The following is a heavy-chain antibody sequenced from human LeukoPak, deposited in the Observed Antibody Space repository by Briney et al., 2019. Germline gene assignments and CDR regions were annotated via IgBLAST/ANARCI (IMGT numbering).Heavy chain of an antibody. J-gene: IGHJ3*02. V-gene: IGHV3-13*01. CDR2: IGTAGDT. CDR1: GFTFSSYD. CDR3: ARVNWAGAFDI. Sequence: GGSLRLSCAASGFTFSSYDMHWVRQAPGKGLEWVSAIGTAGDTYYPGSVKGRFTISRENAKNSLYLQMNSLRAGDTAVYYCARVNWAGAFDIWGQGTMVTVSS. D-gene: IGHD7-27*01.